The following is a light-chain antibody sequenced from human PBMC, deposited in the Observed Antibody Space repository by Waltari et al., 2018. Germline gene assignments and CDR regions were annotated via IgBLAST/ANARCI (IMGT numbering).Light chain of an antibody. Sequence: EIVLTQSPGTLSLSPGERATLSCRASQCVRRNYLAWYQQKPGQAPRLLLYGASTRATGIPARFSGSGSGTEFTLSISSLQSEDFAVYYCQHYSNWPLTFGGGTKVEIK. J-gene: IGKJ4*01. V-gene: IGKV3-15*01. CDR1: QCVRRN. CDR3: QHYSNWPLT. CDR2: GAS.